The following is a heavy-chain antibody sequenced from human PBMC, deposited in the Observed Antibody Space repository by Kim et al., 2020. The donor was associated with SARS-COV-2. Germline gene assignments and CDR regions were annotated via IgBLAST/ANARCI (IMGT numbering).Heavy chain of an antibody. Sequence: SETLSLTCTVSGGSISSYYWSWIRQPPGKGLEWIGYIYYSGSTNYNPSLKSRVTISVDTSKNQFSLKLSSVTAADTAVYYCARWGHGYDYVWGSYRHNKNWFDPWGQGTLVTVSS. CDR1: GGSISSYY. CDR2: IYYSGST. D-gene: IGHD3-16*02. J-gene: IGHJ5*02. CDR3: ARWGHGYDYVWGSYRHNKNWFDP. V-gene: IGHV4-59*01.